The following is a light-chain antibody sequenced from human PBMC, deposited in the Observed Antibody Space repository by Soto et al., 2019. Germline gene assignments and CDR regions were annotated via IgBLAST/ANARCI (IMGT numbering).Light chain of an antibody. V-gene: IGKV3-20*01. J-gene: IGKJ3*01. CDR1: QSVSSSY. Sequence: EIVLTQSPGTLSLSPGERATLSCRASQSVSSSYLAWYQQKPGQAPRLLIYGASSRATGIPDRFSGSGSGTDFTLTISILEPEDVAVYYCQQYGRSPFTFGPGTKVDIK. CDR3: QQYGRSPFT. CDR2: GAS.